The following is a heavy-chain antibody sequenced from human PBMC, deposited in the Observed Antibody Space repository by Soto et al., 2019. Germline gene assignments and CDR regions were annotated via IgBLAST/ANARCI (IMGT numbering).Heavy chain of an antibody. V-gene: IGHV1-46*01. D-gene: IGHD3-10*01. J-gene: IGHJ6*02. CDR2: INPSGGGT. CDR3: ARISMVRGVIIDYYYGMDV. Sequence: ASVKVSCKASGYTFTSYYMHWVRQAPGQGLEWMGVINPSGGGTSYAQKFQGRVTTTRDTSTSTVYMELSSLRSEDTAVYYCARISMVRGVIIDYYYGMDVWGQRTTVTVSS. CDR1: GYTFTSYY.